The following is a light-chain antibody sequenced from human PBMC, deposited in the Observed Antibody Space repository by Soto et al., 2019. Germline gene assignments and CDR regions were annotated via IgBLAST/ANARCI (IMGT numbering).Light chain of an antibody. CDR2: DVS. CDR3: QQYYYYST. Sequence: DIQMTQSPSTLSSSIGDRVTVTCRASQSLNGRLAWYQQRPGHAPNLLIYDVSTLETGVPSRFSGTGSETEFTITISGLQPDDFATYYCQQYYYYSTFGPGTKVEIK. V-gene: IGKV1-5*01. J-gene: IGKJ1*01. CDR1: QSLNGR.